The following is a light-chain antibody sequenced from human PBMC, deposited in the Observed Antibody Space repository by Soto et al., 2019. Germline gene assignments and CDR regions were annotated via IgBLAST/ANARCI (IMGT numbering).Light chain of an antibody. CDR2: AAS. Sequence: DIQMIQSPSSVSASVGDTVTITCRASQGISSWLTWYQEKPGKAPKLLIYAASSLQSGVPSRFSGSGSGTEFTLTITSLQPEDFATYYCQQANSLPWTFGQGTKVEIK. J-gene: IGKJ1*01. CDR1: QGISSW. CDR3: QQANSLPWT. V-gene: IGKV1-12*01.